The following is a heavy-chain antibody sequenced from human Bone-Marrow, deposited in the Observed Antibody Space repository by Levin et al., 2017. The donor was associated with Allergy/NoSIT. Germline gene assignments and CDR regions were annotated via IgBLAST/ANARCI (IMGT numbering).Heavy chain of an antibody. V-gene: IGHV2-5*02. CDR1: GFSLSTTGVG. Sequence: SGPTLVKPTQTLTLTCTFSGFSLSTTGVGVGWIRQTPGKALDWLALIYSDDDKRYRPSLKSRLTITKDTSKNQVVLTMTNMDPVDTATYFCAHIEYDFWTGHYSWFDPWGPGTLVIVSS. J-gene: IGHJ5*02. CDR3: AHIEYDFWTGHYSWFDP. CDR2: IYSDDDK. D-gene: IGHD3-3*01.